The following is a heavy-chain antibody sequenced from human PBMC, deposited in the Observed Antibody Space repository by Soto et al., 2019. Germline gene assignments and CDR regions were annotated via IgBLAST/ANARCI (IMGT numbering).Heavy chain of an antibody. D-gene: IGHD3-10*01. J-gene: IGHJ3*02. V-gene: IGHV3-15*01. Sequence: GGSLRLSCAASGFTFSNAWMSWVRQAPGKGLEWVGRIKSKTDGGTTDYAAPVKGRFTISRDDSKNTLYLQMNSLKTEDTAVYYCTTGELLWFGESLFPDAFDIWGQGTMVTVSS. CDR3: TTGELLWFGESLFPDAFDI. CDR2: IKSKTDGGTT. CDR1: GFTFSNAW.